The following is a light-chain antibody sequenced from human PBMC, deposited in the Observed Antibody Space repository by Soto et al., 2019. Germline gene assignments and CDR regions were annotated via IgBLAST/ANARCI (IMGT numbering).Light chain of an antibody. V-gene: IGLV2-14*01. CDR2: DVS. CDR3: SSYTSSTLYV. CDR1: SSDVGGYNY. J-gene: IGLJ1*01. Sequence: QSALTQPVSVSGSPGQSITISCTGTSSDVGGYNYVSWYQQHPGKAPKLMIYDVSNRPSGVSNRFSGSKSGNTASLTISGLQAEDEADYYCSSYTSSTLYVFGTGTKVTV.